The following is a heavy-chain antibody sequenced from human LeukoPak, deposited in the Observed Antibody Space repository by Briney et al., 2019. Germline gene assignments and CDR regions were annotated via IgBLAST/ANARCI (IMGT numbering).Heavy chain of an antibody. CDR3: ARDIWGPSYYYYGMDV. V-gene: IGHV3-48*02. Sequence: AGGSLRLSCAASGFTFSSYSMNWVRQAPGKGLEWVSYISSSSSTIYYADSVKGRFTISRDNAKNSLYLQMNSLRDEDTAVYYCARDIWGPSYYYYGMDVWGQGTTVTVSS. J-gene: IGHJ6*02. CDR2: ISSSSSTI. CDR1: GFTFSSYS. D-gene: IGHD3-10*01.